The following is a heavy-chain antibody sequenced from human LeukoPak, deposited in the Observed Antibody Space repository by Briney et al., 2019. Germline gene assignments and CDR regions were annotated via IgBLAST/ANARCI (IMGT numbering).Heavy chain of an antibody. J-gene: IGHJ6*02. CDR2: IYPGDSDT. D-gene: IGHD3-22*01. V-gene: IGHV5-51*01. CDR3: ARLGDDSSGYYHYYYYGMDV. Sequence: GESLKISCKGSGYSFTSYWIGWVRQMPGKGLEWMGIIYPGDSDTRYSPSFQGQVTISADKSISTAYLQWSSLKASDTAMYYCARLGDDSSGYYHYYYYGMDVWGQGTTVTVSS. CDR1: GYSFTSYW.